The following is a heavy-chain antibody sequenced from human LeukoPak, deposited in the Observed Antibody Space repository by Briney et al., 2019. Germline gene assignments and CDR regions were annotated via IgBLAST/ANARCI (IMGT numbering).Heavy chain of an antibody. CDR3: AKDHSADGWPTFEY. D-gene: IGHD5-24*01. CDR1: GFGVHTFA. V-gene: IGHV3-23*01. J-gene: IGHJ4*02. Sequence: GGSLRLSCAVSGFGVHTFAMSWVRQTPGKGLEWLASITKYDGRLYYADSVRGRFTISRDTSQNELYLQMNSLRVDDSAIYYCAKDHSADGWPTFEYWGRGTLVTVSS. CDR2: ITKYDGRL.